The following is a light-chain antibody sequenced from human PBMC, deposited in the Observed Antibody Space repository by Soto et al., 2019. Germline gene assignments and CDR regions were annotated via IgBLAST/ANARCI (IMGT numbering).Light chain of an antibody. V-gene: IGLV2-11*01. CDR1: SSDFGGYNY. J-gene: IGLJ1*01. CDR2: DVS. CDR3: CSYAGTFYV. Sequence: LTHTRSVSRSPGQTVTISCTGTSSDFGGYNYVSWYQHHPGKAPKLMIYDVSERPSGVPDRFSGSKSGNTASLTISGLQAEDEADYYCCSYAGTFYVFGTGTKVTVL.